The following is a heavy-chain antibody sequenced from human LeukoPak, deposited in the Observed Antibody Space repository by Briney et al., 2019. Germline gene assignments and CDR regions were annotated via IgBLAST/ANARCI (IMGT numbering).Heavy chain of an antibody. V-gene: IGHV4-38-2*02. CDR2: ISHSGTT. J-gene: IGHJ5*02. Sequence: SETLSLTCAVSGYSITSGFSWGWIRQPPGKGLEWIGTISHSGTTDYKSTLESRLTISMDTSKNLFSLRLTSVTAADTAVYYCAREGAVPGIDPWGQGTLVTVSS. CDR1: GYSITSGFS. CDR3: AREGAVPGIDP. D-gene: IGHD3-16*01.